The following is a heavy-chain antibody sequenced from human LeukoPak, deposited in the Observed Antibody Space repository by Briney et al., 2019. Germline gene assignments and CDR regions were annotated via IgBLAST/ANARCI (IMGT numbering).Heavy chain of an antibody. V-gene: IGHV3-13*01. D-gene: IGHD6-13*01. J-gene: IGHJ3*02. CDR2: IGTAGDT. CDR3: ARSVAAAGHDAFDI. Sequence: GGSLRLSCAASGFTFSSYDMHWVRHATGKGLEWVSAIGTAGDTYYPGSVKGGFTISRENAKNSLYLQMNSLKAGDTAVYYCARSVAAAGHDAFDIWGQGTMVTVSS. CDR1: GFTFSSYD.